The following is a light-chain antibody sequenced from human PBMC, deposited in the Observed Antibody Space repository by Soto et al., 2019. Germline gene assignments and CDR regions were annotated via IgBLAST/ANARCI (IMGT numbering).Light chain of an antibody. V-gene: IGKV3-20*01. J-gene: IGKJ3*01. CDR3: QQYSSLPRT. Sequence: EIVMTQSPATLSVSPGERATLSCRASQSVNIYLAWYHQRPGQAPRVLIHSASSRATGIPDMFTGRGSGTDFTLTITRLEPEDFGVYYCQQYSSLPRTFGPGTKVDIK. CDR2: SAS. CDR1: QSVNIY.